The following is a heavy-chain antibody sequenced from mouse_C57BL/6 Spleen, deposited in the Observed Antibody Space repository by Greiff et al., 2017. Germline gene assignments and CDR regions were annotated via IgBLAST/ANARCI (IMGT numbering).Heavy chain of an antibody. CDR1: GYTFTSYD. D-gene: IGHD2-1*01. CDR3: ARRCNCDAMDY. CDR2: IYPYNGST. V-gene: IGHV1-19*01. Sequence: EVQLQQSGPVLVKPGASVKLSCKASGYTFTSYDMNWVKQSPGKGLEWIGVIYPYNGSTRYNEKFKGKATLTVDKSSSTAYMELNSLTSEDSGVYDCARRCNCDAMDYWGQGTSVTVSA. J-gene: IGHJ4*01.